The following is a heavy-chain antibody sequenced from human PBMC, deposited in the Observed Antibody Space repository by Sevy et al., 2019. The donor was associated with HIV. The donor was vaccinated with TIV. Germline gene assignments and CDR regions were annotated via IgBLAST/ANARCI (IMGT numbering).Heavy chain of an antibody. CDR1: GLTFGDYA. CDR2: IRSKTYGGTT. J-gene: IGHJ6*02. D-gene: IGHD2-21*01. CDR3: TRVQGTISAYFYFGMDV. Sequence: GGSLRLSCTGSGLTFGDYAVSWLRQAPGKGLEWVGLIRSKTYGGTTEYAASVKGRFTISREESKSIAYLQMNSLKTEDTAVYYCTRVQGTISAYFYFGMDVWGQGTTVT. V-gene: IGHV3-49*03.